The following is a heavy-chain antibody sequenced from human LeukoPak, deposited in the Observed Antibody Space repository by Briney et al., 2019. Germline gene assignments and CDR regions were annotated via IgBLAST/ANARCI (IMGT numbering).Heavy chain of an antibody. D-gene: IGHD2-15*01. CDR1: GGSISSYY. CDR3: AGYCSGGGCYSAY. V-gene: IGHV4-59*08. CDR2: IYYSGST. Sequence: PSETLSLTCTVSGGSISSYYWSWIRQPPGKGLEWIGYIYYSGSTNYNPSLKSRVTISVDTSKNQFSLKLSSVTATDTAVYYCAGYCSGGGCYSAYWGRGTLVTVSS. J-gene: IGHJ4*02.